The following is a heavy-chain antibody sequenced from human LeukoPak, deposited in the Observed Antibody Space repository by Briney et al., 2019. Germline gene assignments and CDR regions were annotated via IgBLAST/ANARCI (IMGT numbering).Heavy chain of an antibody. CDR2: ISSSSSYI. CDR1: GFTFSSYA. Sequence: GGSLRLSCAASGFTFSSYAMSWVRQDPGKGLEWVSSISSSSSYIYYADSVKGRFTISRDNAKNSLYLQMNSLRAEDTAVYYCARGQEYSSSSCDYWGQGTLVTVSS. J-gene: IGHJ4*02. V-gene: IGHV3-21*01. D-gene: IGHD6-6*01. CDR3: ARGQEYSSSSCDY.